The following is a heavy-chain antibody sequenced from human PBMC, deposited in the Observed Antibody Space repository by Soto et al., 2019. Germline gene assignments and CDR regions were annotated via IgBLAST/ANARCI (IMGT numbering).Heavy chain of an antibody. CDR3: APSAFIAAPFDY. D-gene: IGHD6-6*01. V-gene: IGHV4-38-2*01. J-gene: IGHJ4*02. Sequence: SETLSLTCAVSGYSISSGYYWGWIRQPPGKGLEWIGSIYHSGSTYYNPSLKSRVTISVDTSKNQFSPKLSSVTAADTAVYYCAPSAFIAAPFDYWGQGTLVTVSS. CDR1: GYSISSGYY. CDR2: IYHSGST.